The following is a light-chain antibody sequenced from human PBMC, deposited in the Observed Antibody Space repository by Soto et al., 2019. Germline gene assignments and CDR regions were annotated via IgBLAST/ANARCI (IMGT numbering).Light chain of an antibody. J-gene: IGLJ7*01. Sequence: SYELTQPPSVSVSPGQTARITCSGHKLGETYACWYQQKPGQSPVLVMSQDSKRPSGIPERFSGSNSGDTATLTISGTQPMDEADYYCQAWDSSAEGYVFGGGTQLTVL. CDR2: QDS. CDR3: QAWDSSAEGYV. V-gene: IGLV3-1*01. CDR1: KLGETY.